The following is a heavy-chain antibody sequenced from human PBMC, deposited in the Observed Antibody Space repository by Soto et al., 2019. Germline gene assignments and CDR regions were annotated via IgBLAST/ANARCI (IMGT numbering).Heavy chain of an antibody. D-gene: IGHD3-16*02. CDR2: ISYDGSNK. CDR3: AREVMITFGGVIVKGLNAFDI. CDR1: GVTFGSYA. V-gene: IGHV3-30-3*01. J-gene: IGHJ3*02. Sequence: XGSLRLSCAAAGVTFGSYAMHWVRQAPGKGLEWVAVISYDGSNKYYADSVKGRFTISRDNSKNTLYPQMNSLRAEDTAVYYCAREVMITFGGVIVKGLNAFDIWGQGTMVTVSS.